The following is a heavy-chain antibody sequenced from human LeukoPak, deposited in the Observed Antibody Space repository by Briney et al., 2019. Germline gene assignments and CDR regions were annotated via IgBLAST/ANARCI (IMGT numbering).Heavy chain of an antibody. D-gene: IGHD2-21*02. Sequence: GESLKISCKGPGYSFNTYWIAWVRQMPGKGLEWMGMIFPGESNIRYSPSFQGHVTISADKSTNTAYLQWSSLQASDSAIYYCARQGTAPFDYWGQGALVTVSS. CDR3: ARQGTAPFDY. CDR1: GYSFNTYW. J-gene: IGHJ4*02. CDR2: IFPGESNI. V-gene: IGHV5-51*01.